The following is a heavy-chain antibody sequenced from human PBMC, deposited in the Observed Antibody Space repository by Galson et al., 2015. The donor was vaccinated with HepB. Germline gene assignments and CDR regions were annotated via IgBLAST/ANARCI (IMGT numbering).Heavy chain of an antibody. D-gene: IGHD2-2*01. CDR2: ISTYNGNT. CDR1: GYTFTDYG. J-gene: IGHJ4*02. V-gene: IGHV1-18*04. CDR3: ARARSATSSSH. Sequence: SCKASGYTFTDYGISWVRQAPGQGLEWMGWISTYNGNTNYAQNVQGRVTMTTDTSTTTAYMELGSLRSDDTAVYYCARARSATSSSHWGQGTLVTVSS.